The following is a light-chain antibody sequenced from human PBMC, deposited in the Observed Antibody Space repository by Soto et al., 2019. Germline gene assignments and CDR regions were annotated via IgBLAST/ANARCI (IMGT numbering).Light chain of an antibody. CDR3: QQYNSYLWT. V-gene: IGKV1-5*03. CDR1: QSISTW. J-gene: IGKJ1*01. Sequence: DIQMTQSPSTLPASVGDRVTITCRASQSISTWLAWYQQKPGKTPNLLIYKASSLESGVPSRFSGSGSGTEFTLTISSLQPDDFATYYCQQYNSYLWTFGQGTKVDIK. CDR2: KAS.